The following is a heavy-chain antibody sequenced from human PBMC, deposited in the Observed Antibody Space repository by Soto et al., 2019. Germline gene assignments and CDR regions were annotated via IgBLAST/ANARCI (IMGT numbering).Heavy chain of an antibody. Sequence: EVQLVESGGGLIQPGGSLRLSCAASGFTVSSNYMSWVRQAPGKGLEWVSVIYSGGSTYYAASVKGRFTISRDNSKNTLYLQMNSLRAEDTAVYYCARVDSSSWPNWFDPWGQGTLVTVSS. CDR1: GFTVSSNY. J-gene: IGHJ5*02. V-gene: IGHV3-53*01. CDR2: IYSGGST. CDR3: ARVDSSSWPNWFDP. D-gene: IGHD6-13*01.